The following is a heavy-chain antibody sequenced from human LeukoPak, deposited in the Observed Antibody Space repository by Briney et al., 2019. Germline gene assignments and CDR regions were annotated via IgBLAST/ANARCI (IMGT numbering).Heavy chain of an antibody. J-gene: IGHJ6*02. Sequence: GGSLRLSCAASGFTFSSYAMSWVRQAPGKGLEWVSAISGSGGSTHYADSVKGRFTISRDNSKNTLYLQMNSLRAEDTAVYYCASLVSPSYEGGMDVWGQGTTVTVSS. D-gene: IGHD5-12*01. CDR3: ASLVSPSYEGGMDV. V-gene: IGHV3-23*01. CDR1: GFTFSSYA. CDR2: ISGSGGST.